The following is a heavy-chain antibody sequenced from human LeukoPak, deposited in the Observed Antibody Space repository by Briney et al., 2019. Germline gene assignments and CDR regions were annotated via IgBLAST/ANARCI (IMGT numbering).Heavy chain of an antibody. CDR3: ARDRVFAASWGYYYYYMDV. CDR1: GDSVSSNSAA. Sequence: SQTLSLTCAISGDSVSSNSAAWNWIRQSPSRGLEWLGRTYYRSKWYNDYAVSVKSRITINPDTSKNQFSLQLNSVTPEDTAVYYCARDRVFAASWGYYYYYMDVWGKGTTVTGSS. J-gene: IGHJ6*03. CDR2: TYYRSKWYN. D-gene: IGHD3-16*01. V-gene: IGHV6-1*01.